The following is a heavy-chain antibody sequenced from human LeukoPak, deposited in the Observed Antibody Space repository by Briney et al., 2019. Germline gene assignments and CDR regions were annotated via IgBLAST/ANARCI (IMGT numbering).Heavy chain of an antibody. CDR2: IYNSGTT. Sequence: SETLSLTCTVSGGSISSSSYNWGWIRQPPGKGPEWIGSIYNSGTTSYNPSLKSRVTISIDTSKSQFSLKLSSVTAADTAVYYCATHEYSSSFDYWGQGNLVTVSS. J-gene: IGHJ4*02. CDR1: GGSISSSSYN. V-gene: IGHV4-39*07. D-gene: IGHD6-6*01. CDR3: ATHEYSSSFDY.